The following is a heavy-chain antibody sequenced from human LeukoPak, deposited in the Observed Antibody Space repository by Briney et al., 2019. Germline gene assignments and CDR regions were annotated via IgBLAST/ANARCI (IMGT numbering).Heavy chain of an antibody. Sequence: GASVKVSCKASGYTFTGYYMHWMRQAPGQGLEWMGWINPNSGGTNYAQKFQGRVTMTRDTSISTAYMELSRLRSDDTAVYYCARAMKIVRRSGSYPFDYWGQGTLVTVSS. V-gene: IGHV1-2*02. D-gene: IGHD3-10*01. CDR1: GYTFTGYY. CDR2: INPNSGGT. J-gene: IGHJ4*02. CDR3: ARAMKIVRRSGSYPFDY.